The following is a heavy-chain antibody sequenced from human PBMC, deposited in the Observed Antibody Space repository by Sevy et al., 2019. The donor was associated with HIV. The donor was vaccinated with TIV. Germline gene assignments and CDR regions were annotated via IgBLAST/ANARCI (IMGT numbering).Heavy chain of an antibody. CDR2: ISYDGINN. J-gene: IGHJ4*02. CDR3: ASTGYCTGGSCYSPFGY. V-gene: IGHV3-30-3*01. D-gene: IGHD2-15*01. Sequence: GGSLRLSCAASGFIFNTYAMHWVRQAPGKGLEWVAVISYDGINNYYADSVQGRFTISRDNSRNTLDLQMNSLRSEATALYYCASTGYCTGGSCYSPFGYWGQGTLVTVSS. CDR1: GFIFNTYA.